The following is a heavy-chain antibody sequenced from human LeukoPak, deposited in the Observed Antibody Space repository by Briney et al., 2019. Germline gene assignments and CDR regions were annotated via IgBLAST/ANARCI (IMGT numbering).Heavy chain of an antibody. CDR3: ARDLGYCSSTSCYSWFDP. Sequence: SETLSLTCTVSGYSITSAYYWGWIRQPPGKGLEWIGSFFLKGSAYYNPSLKSRVTISVDTSKNQFSLTLSSVTAADTAVYYCARDLGYCSSTSCYSWFDPWGQGTLVTVSS. D-gene: IGHD2-2*02. V-gene: IGHV4-38-2*02. CDR1: GYSITSAYY. CDR2: FFLKGSA. J-gene: IGHJ5*02.